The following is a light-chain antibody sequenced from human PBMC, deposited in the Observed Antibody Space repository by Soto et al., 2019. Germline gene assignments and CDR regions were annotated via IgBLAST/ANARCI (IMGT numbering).Light chain of an antibody. Sequence: QSVLTQPPSVYAAPGQRVTISCSNIGNDYLSWYQQLPGTAPRLLIYDNDKRPSGIPDRFSGSRSATSGTLVITGLQTGDEADYYCATWGSSLRDDVAFGGGTKLTVL. CDR3: ATWGSSLRDDVA. J-gene: IGLJ2*01. CDR1: NIGNDY. CDR2: DND. V-gene: IGLV1-51*01.